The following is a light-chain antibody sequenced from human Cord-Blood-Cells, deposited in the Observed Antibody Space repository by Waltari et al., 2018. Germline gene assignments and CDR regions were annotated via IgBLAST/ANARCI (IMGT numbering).Light chain of an antibody. CDR3: PQRSNWLT. J-gene: IGKJ4*01. Sequence: EIVLTQSPVTLPLSPGEIVTLSCRASQSVSSYLAWYQQKPGQAPRPLISDASNRATGIPARFSGSGSATDFTLTISSLEPEDFAVYYCPQRSNWLTFGGGTKVEIK. CDR1: QSVSSY. CDR2: DAS. V-gene: IGKV3-11*01.